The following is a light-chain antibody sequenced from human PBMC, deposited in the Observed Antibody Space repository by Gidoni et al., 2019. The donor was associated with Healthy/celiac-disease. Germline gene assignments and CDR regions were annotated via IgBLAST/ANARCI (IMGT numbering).Light chain of an antibody. CDR2: SNN. CDR3: AAWDDSLNGYV. J-gene: IGLJ1*01. V-gene: IGLV1-44*01. Sequence: SVPTQPPSASGTRGQRVTLSCSGSSSNIGSNTVNWYQQLPGTAPKLLIYSNNQRPSGVPDRFSGSKSGTSASLAISGLQSEDGADYYCAAWDDSLNGYVFGTGTKVTVL. CDR1: SSNIGSNT.